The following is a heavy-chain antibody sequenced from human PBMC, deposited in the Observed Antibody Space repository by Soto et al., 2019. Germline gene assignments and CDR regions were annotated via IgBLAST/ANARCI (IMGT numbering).Heavy chain of an antibody. Sequence: GSLKISCQGSGYNFTNYWIGWVRQMPGKGLEWMGIIYPGDSDIRSSPSFQGQVTISVDKSANTAYLQWSSLEASDTAIYYCARQGMGPTVLDYWGQGTLVTVSS. V-gene: IGHV5-51*01. J-gene: IGHJ4*02. CDR1: GYNFTNYW. D-gene: IGHD1-26*01. CDR3: ARQGMGPTVLDY. CDR2: IYPGDSDI.